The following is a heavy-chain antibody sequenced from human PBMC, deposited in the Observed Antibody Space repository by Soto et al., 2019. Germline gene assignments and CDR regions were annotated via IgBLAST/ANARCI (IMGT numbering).Heavy chain of an antibody. CDR3: ARGTARVTRTLDY. J-gene: IGHJ4*02. CDR2: ISYDGSNK. CDR1: GFTFSSYA. V-gene: IGHV3-30-3*01. Sequence: GSLRLSCAASGFTFSSYAMHWVRQAPGKGLEWVAVISYDGSNKYYADSVKGRFTISRDNSKNTLYLQMNSLRAEDTAVYYCARGTARVTRTLDYWGQGT. D-gene: IGHD5-18*01.